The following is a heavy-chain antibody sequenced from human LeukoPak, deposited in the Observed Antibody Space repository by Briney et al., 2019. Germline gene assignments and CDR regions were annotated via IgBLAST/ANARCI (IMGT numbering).Heavy chain of an antibody. CDR1: GFTFSNYA. CDR3: ATKTYDSSGYSY. CDR2: IGSNGGST. J-gene: IGHJ4*02. V-gene: IGHV3-64*01. Sequence: SGGSLRLSCAASGFTFSNYAMHWVRQAPGKGLEYVSAIGSNGGSTYYANSVKGRFTVSRDNSKNTLFLQMGSLRAEDMAVYYCATKTYDSSGYSYWGQGTLVTVSS. D-gene: IGHD3-22*01.